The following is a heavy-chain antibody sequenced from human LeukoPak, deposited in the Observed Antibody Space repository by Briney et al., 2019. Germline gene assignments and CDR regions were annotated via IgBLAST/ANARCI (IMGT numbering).Heavy chain of an antibody. CDR3: ARVPIVGATVNYFDY. Sequence: KPGGSLRLSCAASGFTFSSYSMNWVRQAPGKGLGWVSSISSSSSYIYYADSVKGRFTISRDNAKNSLYLQMNSLRAEDTAVYYCARVPIVGATVNYFDYWGQGTLVTVSS. CDR1: GFTFSSYS. J-gene: IGHJ4*02. CDR2: ISSSSSYI. V-gene: IGHV3-21*01. D-gene: IGHD1-26*01.